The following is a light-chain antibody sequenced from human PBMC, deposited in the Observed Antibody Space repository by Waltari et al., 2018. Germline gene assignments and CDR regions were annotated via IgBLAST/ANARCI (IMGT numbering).Light chain of an antibody. J-gene: IGLJ1*01. CDR3: SSYTSSSTYV. Sequence: QSVVTRPAPVSGSPRRSLPIPGTGTSSNDGGYTYVSWYQHHPGKAPKLMIDDVSKRPSGVSNRFSASKSGNTASLTISGLQAEDDADYYCSSYTSSSTYVFGTGTKVTVL. CDR2: DVS. CDR1: SSNDGGYTY. V-gene: IGLV2-14*03.